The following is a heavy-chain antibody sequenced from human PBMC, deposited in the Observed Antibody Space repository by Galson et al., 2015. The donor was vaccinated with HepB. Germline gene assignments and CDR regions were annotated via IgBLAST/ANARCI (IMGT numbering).Heavy chain of an antibody. V-gene: IGHV4-4*07. CDR2: IFSSGRT. CDR1: GGSISRFH. J-gene: IGHJ3*02. D-gene: IGHD2-21*02. Sequence: ETLSLTCSVSGGSISRFHWTWIRQPAGKGLEWIGRIFSSGRTTYNPSLNSRVTMSVDTFRNQFSLRMTSMTAADTAVYFCARNRGGDSWDDAFDIWGQGTKVTVSS. CDR3: ARNRGGDSWDDAFDI.